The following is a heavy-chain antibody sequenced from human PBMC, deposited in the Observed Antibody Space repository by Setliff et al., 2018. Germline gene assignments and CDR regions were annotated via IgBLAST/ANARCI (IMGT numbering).Heavy chain of an antibody. J-gene: IGHJ3*02. D-gene: IGHD4-17*01. V-gene: IGHV4-59*01. CDR2: IYYSGST. CDR3: ARGGNDYEWGAFDI. CDR1: GGSISSYY. Sequence: LSLTCTVSGGSISSYYWSWIRQPPGKGLEWIGYIYYSGSTNYNPSLKSRVTISVDTSKNQFSLKLSSVTAADTAVYYCARGGNDYEWGAFDIWGQGTMGTVSS.